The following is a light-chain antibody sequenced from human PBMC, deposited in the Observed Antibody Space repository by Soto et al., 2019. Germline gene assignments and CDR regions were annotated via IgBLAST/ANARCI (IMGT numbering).Light chain of an antibody. Sequence: QSVLTQPASVSGSPGQSITISCTGTSRDVGGYKYVSWYQQHPGKAPKFLIYEVKKRPSGVPTRFSGSKSGNTASLTISGLQAEDEADYYCSSSAGSSNDVFGTGTKLTVL. V-gene: IGLV2-14*01. CDR1: SRDVGGYKY. CDR2: EVK. J-gene: IGLJ1*01. CDR3: SSSAGSSNDV.